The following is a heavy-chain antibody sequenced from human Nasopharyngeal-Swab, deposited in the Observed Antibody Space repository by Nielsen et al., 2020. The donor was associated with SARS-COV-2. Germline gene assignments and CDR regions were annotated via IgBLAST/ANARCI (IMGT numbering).Heavy chain of an antibody. V-gene: IGHV1-69*13. CDR3: ARKRRGYYYYGMDV. J-gene: IGHJ6*02. CDR1: GGTFSSYA. D-gene: IGHD3-10*01. CDR2: IIPIFGTA. Sequence: SVKVSCKACGGTFSSYAISWVRQAPGQGLEWMGGIIPIFGTANYAQKFQGRVTITADESTSTAYMELSSLRSEDTAVYYCARKRRGYYYYGMDVWGQGTTVTVSS.